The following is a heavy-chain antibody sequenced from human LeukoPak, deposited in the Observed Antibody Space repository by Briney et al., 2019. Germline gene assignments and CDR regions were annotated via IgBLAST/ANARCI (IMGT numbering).Heavy chain of an antibody. J-gene: IGHJ3*02. V-gene: IGHV3-48*03. CDR1: GFTLSSFE. CDR2: ISISDSTI. Sequence: GGSPRLSCAASGFTLSSFEMNWVRQAPGKGLEWVSYISISDSTISYADSVRGRFTISRDNARNSLYLQMNSLRAEDTAVYYCGRGGSSGYNYNAFDIWGQGTMVTVSS. D-gene: IGHD3-22*01. CDR3: GRGGSSGYNYNAFDI.